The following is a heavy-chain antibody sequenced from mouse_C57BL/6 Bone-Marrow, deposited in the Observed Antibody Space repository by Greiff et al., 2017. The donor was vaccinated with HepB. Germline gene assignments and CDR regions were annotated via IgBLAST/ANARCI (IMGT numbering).Heavy chain of an antibody. Sequence: QVQLQQPGAELVKPGASVKMSCKASGYTFTSYWITWVKQRPGQGLEWIGDIYPGSGSTNYNEKFKSKATLTVDTSSSTAYMQLSSLTSEDSAVYYCAREGDGYYVEWYFDVWGTGTTVTVSS. CDR3: AREGDGYYVEWYFDV. CDR2: IYPGSGST. D-gene: IGHD2-3*01. J-gene: IGHJ1*03. V-gene: IGHV1-55*01. CDR1: GYTFTSYW.